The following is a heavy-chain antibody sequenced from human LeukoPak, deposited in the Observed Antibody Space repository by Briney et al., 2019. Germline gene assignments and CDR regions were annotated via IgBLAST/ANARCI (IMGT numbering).Heavy chain of an antibody. Sequence: ASVKVSCKAFGYTFTSYYMHWVRQAPGQGLEWMGIINPSGGSTSYAQKFQGRVTITTDESTSTAYMELSSLRSEDTAVYYCASASHYYDSSGYYHWGQGTLVTVSS. J-gene: IGHJ5*02. V-gene: IGHV1-46*01. CDR3: ASASHYYDSSGYYH. CDR1: GYTFTSYY. CDR2: INPSGGST. D-gene: IGHD3-22*01.